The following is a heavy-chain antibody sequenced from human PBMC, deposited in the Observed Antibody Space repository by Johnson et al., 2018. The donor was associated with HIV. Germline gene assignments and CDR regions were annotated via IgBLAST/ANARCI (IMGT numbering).Heavy chain of an antibody. CDR2: IKQDGSEK. CDR3: AKDREWLVPTPLDAFDI. D-gene: IGHD6-19*01. V-gene: IGHV3-7*01. CDR1: GFTFSTYW. Sequence: MQLVESGGGLVQPGGSLRLSCAASGFTFSTYWMSWVRQAPGKGLEWVANIKQDGSEKYYVDSVKGRFTISRDNSKNTLYLQMNSLRAEDTAVYYCAKDREWLVPTPLDAFDIWGQGTMVTVSS. J-gene: IGHJ3*02.